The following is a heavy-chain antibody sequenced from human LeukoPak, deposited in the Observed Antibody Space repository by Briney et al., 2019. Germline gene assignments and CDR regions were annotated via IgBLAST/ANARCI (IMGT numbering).Heavy chain of an antibody. CDR2: ISYDGSNK. CDR1: GFTFSSYA. CDR3: ARDPSTAYYYDSPDYYYGMDV. D-gene: IGHD3-22*01. J-gene: IGHJ6*02. Sequence: PGGSLRLSCAASGFTFSSYAMHWVRQAPGKGLEWVAVISYDGSNKYYADSVKGRFTISRDNSKNTLYLQMNSLRAEDTAVYYCARDPSTAYYYDSPDYYYGMDVWGQGTTVTVSS. V-gene: IGHV3-30*04.